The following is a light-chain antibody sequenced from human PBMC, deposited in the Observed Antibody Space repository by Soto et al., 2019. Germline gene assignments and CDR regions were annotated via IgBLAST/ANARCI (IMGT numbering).Light chain of an antibody. CDR3: QQVNSYPHT. Sequence: DIQLTQSPSFLSASAGDRVTITCRASQGISSYLAWYQQKPGKAPKLLIYAASTLQSGVTSRFSGSGSGTEFTLTIRSLQPEDFATYYCQQVNSYPHTFGQGTKLEIK. J-gene: IGKJ2*01. CDR1: QGISSY. V-gene: IGKV1-9*01. CDR2: AAS.